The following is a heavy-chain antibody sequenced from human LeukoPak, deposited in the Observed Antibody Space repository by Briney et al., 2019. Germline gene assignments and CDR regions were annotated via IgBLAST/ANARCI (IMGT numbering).Heavy chain of an antibody. CDR3: AGGGGYYNY. Sequence: SETLSLTCTVSGGSISSSSYYWGWIRQPPGKGLEWIGSIYYSGSTYYNPSLKSRVTISVDTSKNQFSLKLSSVTAADTAVYYCAGGGGYYNYWGQGTLVTVSS. V-gene: IGHV4-39*01. CDR1: GGSISSSSYY. D-gene: IGHD3-3*01. CDR2: IYYSGST. J-gene: IGHJ4*02.